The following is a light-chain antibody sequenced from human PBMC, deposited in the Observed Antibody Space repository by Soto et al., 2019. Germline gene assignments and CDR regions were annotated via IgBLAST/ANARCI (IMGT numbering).Light chain of an antibody. Sequence: EIVLTQSPGTLSLSPGERATLSCRASQSVSSNYLAWYQQKPGQAPRPLIYGASSRATAIPDRFSGSGAGTDINLTISRLESEDFAVYYCQQYGSSQWTFGQGTKVEIK. CDR1: QSVSSNY. CDR2: GAS. J-gene: IGKJ1*01. CDR3: QQYGSSQWT. V-gene: IGKV3-20*01.